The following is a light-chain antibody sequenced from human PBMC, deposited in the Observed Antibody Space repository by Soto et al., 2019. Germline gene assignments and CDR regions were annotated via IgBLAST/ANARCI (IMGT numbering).Light chain of an antibody. CDR3: QQYGISPWT. V-gene: IGKV3-20*01. CDR1: QTLSSSF. CDR2: GAS. Sequence: EVVLTQSPGTLSLSPGERATLSCRASQTLSSSFLAWYQQKPGQAPRLLIYGASSRATGIPDRFSGSGSGTDFTLTISRLEPEDFAVYHCQQYGISPWTFGQGTKVEIK. J-gene: IGKJ1*01.